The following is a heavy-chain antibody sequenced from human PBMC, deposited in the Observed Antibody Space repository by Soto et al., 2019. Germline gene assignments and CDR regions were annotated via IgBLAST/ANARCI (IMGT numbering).Heavy chain of an antibody. Sequence: PSETLSLTCNVSGGSISSYYWSWILQPTGKGLEWIGYIYYSGITNYNPFLMSRVTILVDPSKIQFSLKLSFVTAADTAVYYCARAYGGYADYWGQGALVTVS. J-gene: IGHJ4*02. D-gene: IGHD5-12*01. CDR1: GGSISSYY. CDR3: ARAYGGYADY. CDR2: IYYSGIT. V-gene: IGHV4-59*01.